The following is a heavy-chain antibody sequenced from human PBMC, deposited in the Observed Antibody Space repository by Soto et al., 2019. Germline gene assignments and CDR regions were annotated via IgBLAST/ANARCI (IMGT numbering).Heavy chain of an antibody. J-gene: IGHJ4*02. D-gene: IGHD3-10*01. V-gene: IGHV4-34*01. CDR3: ASGYYYDSGSSFPY. CDR2: INQSGST. Sequence: QVQLQQRGAGLLKSSETLSLTCAVYSESFSKYYWNWIRQSPGKGLEWIGEINQSGSTNYNPSLKSRVIISIDTSKNQFSLKLNSVTAAGTAMYYCASGYYYDSGSSFPYWCQGTLVTVSS. CDR1: SESFSKYY.